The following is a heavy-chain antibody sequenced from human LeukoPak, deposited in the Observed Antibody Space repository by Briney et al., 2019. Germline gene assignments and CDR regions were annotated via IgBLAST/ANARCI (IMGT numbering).Heavy chain of an antibody. CDR3: AREATVRDGYFDY. D-gene: IGHD4-17*01. J-gene: IGHJ4*02. CDR2: IKQDGSEK. Sequence: GGSLRLSCAASGFTFSTYWMTWVRQAPGKGLEWVANIKQDGSEKYYVDSVKGRFTISRDDAKNSLYLQMNSLRAEDTAVYYCAREATVRDGYFDYWGQGTLVTVSS. CDR1: GFTFSTYW. V-gene: IGHV3-7*01.